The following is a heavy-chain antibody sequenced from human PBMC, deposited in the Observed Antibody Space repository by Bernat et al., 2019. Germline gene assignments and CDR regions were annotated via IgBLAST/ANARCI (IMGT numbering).Heavy chain of an antibody. D-gene: IGHD6-19*01. V-gene: IGHV4-59*01. J-gene: IGHJ6*03. CDR3: ARASKRGAVAGSYYYMDV. CDR1: GGSISSYY. CDR2: IYYSGST. Sequence: QVQLQESGPGRVKPSETLSLTCTVSGGSISSYYWSWIRQPPGKGLEWIGYIYYSGSTNYNPSLKSRVTISVDTSKNQFSLKLSSVTAADKAVYYCARASKRGAVAGSYYYMDVWGKGTTVTVSS.